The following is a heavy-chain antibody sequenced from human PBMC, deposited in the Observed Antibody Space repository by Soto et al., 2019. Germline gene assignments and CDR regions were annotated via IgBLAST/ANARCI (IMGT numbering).Heavy chain of an antibody. Sequence: QVQLVESGGGLVKPGGSLRLSCAASGFPFSNYYMTWIRQAPGKGLEWLSYIGTSANTIYYADSVKGRFTISRDNAKNSLYLQMDNLRAEDTAVYYCARDHVDGYSYGSFGYWGQGALASVSS. CDR2: IGTSANTI. V-gene: IGHV3-11*01. CDR3: ARDHVDGYSYGSFGY. J-gene: IGHJ4*02. CDR1: GFPFSNYY. D-gene: IGHD5-18*01.